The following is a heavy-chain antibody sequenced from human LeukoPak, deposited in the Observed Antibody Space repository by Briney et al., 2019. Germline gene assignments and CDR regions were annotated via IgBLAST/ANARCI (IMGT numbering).Heavy chain of an antibody. CDR1: GYTFTSYA. Sequence: ASVKVSCKASGYTFTSYAMHWVRQAPGQRLEWMGWINAGNGNTKYSQKFQGRVTMTEDTSTDAAYMELSSLRSEDTAVYYCATDLSDSSRDDYWGQGTLVTVSS. CDR2: INAGNGNT. V-gene: IGHV1-3*01. CDR3: ATDLSDSSRDDY. D-gene: IGHD6-13*01. J-gene: IGHJ4*02.